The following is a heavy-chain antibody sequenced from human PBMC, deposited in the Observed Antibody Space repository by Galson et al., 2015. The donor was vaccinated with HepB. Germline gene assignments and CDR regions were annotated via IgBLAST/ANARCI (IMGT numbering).Heavy chain of an antibody. Sequence: SVKVSCRASGYTFTSYGISWVRQAPGQGLEWMGWISAYNGNTNYAQKLQGRVTMTTDTSTSTAYMELRSLRSDDTAVYYCARDLVVVVAATPGENFDYWGQGTLVTVSS. D-gene: IGHD2-15*01. CDR2: ISAYNGNT. J-gene: IGHJ4*02. CDR3: ARDLVVVVAATPGENFDY. V-gene: IGHV1-18*01. CDR1: GYTFTSYG.